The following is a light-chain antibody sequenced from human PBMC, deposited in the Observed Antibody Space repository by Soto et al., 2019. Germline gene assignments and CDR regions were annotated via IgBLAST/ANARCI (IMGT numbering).Light chain of an antibody. CDR1: SNIGAAYD. Sequence: QSVLAQPPSVSGAPGQRVTISCSNIGAAYDVHWYQQLPGTAPKLLIFGNSRRPSGVPDRFSGAKSGTSASLAITGLQAEDEADYYCQSYDSSLSGSVFGGGTKLTVL. J-gene: IGLJ3*02. CDR2: GNS. CDR3: QSYDSSLSGSV. V-gene: IGLV1-40*01.